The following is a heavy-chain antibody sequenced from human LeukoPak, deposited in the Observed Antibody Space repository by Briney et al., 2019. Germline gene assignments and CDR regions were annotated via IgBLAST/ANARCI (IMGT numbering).Heavy chain of an antibody. D-gene: IGHD3-22*01. J-gene: IGHJ4*02. CDR2: ISGSGGST. CDR1: GFTFSSYA. V-gene: IGHV3-23*01. CDR3: AALRGSSGYYFDY. Sequence: GGSLRLSCAASGFTFSSYAMSWVRQAPGKGLEWVSAISGSGGSTYYADSVKGRFTISRDNAKNSLYLQMNSLRAEDTAVYYCAALRGSSGYYFDYWGQGTLVTVSS.